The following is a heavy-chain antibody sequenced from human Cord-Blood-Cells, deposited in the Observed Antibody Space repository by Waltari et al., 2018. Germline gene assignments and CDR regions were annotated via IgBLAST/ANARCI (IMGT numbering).Heavy chain of an antibody. D-gene: IGHD6-6*01. CDR2: IYYSGST. J-gene: IGHJ2*01. V-gene: IGHV4-30-4*08. CDR3: ARDRSRWYFDL. CDR1: GGSISRGDYY. Sequence: QVQLQESGPGLVKPSQTLSLTGTVSGGSISRGDYYLNWIRQPPGKGLEWIGYIYYSGSTYYNPSLKSRVTISVDTSKNQFSLKLSSVTAADTAVYYCARDRSRWYFDLWGRGTLVTVSS.